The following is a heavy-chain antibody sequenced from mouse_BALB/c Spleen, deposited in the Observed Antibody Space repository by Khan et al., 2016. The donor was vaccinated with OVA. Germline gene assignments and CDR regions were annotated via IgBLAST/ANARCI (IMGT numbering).Heavy chain of an antibody. V-gene: IGHV5-17*02. CDR3: ARSGGNFHWYFDV. D-gene: IGHD2-1*01. J-gene: IGHJ1*01. CDR2: MSSGSSTI. Sequence: EVELVESGGGLVQPGGSRKLSCAASGFTFSSFGMHWVRQAPKKGLEWVAYMSSGSSTIYYVDTVKGRFPISRDNPKNPLFLQMTSLRSEDTAMYYCARSGGNFHWYFDVWGAGTSVTVSS. CDR1: GFTFSSFG.